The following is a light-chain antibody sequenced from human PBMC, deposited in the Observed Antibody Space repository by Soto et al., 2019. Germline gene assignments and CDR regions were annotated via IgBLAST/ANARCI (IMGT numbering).Light chain of an antibody. Sequence: DLQMTQSPSTLSASVGDRVTITCRASQSISSWLAWYQQKPGKAPKLLIYDASSLESGVPSRFSGSGSGTEFTLTISSLQPDDFATYYCHQYNSYTFGQGTKLEIK. V-gene: IGKV1-5*01. CDR1: QSISSW. CDR3: HQYNSYT. CDR2: DAS. J-gene: IGKJ2*01.